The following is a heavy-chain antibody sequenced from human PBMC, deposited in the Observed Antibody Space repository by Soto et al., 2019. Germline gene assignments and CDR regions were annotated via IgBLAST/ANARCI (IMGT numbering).Heavy chain of an antibody. V-gene: IGHV4-39*01. CDR3: ARQSAGVSNWFDP. CDR2: IYYSGST. CDR1: GGSISSSSYY. D-gene: IGHD6-19*01. Sequence: HLQLQESGPGLVKPSETLSLTCTVSGGSISSSSYYWGWIRQPPGKGLEWIGSIYYSGSTYYNPSLKSRVTISVDTSKNQFSLKLSSVTAADTAVYYCARQSAGVSNWFDPWGQGTLVTVSS. J-gene: IGHJ5*02.